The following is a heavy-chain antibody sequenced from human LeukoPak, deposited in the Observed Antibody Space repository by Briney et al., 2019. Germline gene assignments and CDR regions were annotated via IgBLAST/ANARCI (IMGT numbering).Heavy chain of an antibody. Sequence: GGSLRLSCAASRFTFSYFAMHWVRQAPGKGLEWVAVLSDDGSNKFYADSVKGRFTISRDNSNNTLYLQMSSLRAEDTAIYYCAKGPTYDSLPYYFDYWGQGTLVTVSS. CDR3: AKGPTYDSLPYYFDY. CDR2: LSDDGSNK. J-gene: IGHJ4*02. V-gene: IGHV3-30*18. D-gene: IGHD3-22*01. CDR1: RFTFSYFA.